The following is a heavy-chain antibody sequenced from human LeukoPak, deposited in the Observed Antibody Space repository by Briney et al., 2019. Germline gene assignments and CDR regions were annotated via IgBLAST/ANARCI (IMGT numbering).Heavy chain of an antibody. CDR3: ARDYYGSGSQDI. V-gene: IGHV4-59*01. Sequence: PETLSLTCTASGGSISSYFWSWIRQPPGKGLEWIGYMYYSGSTKYNPSLKSRVTISVNTSKNPFSLKMSSVTAADTAIYYCARDYYGSGSQDIWGQGTLVTVSS. CDR2: MYYSGST. D-gene: IGHD3-10*01. CDR1: GGSISSYF. J-gene: IGHJ4*02.